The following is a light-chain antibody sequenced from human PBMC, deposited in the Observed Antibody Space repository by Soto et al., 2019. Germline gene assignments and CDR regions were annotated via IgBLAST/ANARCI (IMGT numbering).Light chain of an antibody. Sequence: DIQMTQSPSSLSASVGDRVTVTCRASQSIGRYLNWYQQKPGKAHRLLIYDVSSLQTGVPSMVSGDNSGTEFTISISGLQLDDFETYYGKQSFTSHRTCGQGTKMEIQ. V-gene: IGKV1-39*01. CDR3: KQSFTSHRT. J-gene: IGKJ2*02. CDR1: QSIGRY. CDR2: DVS.